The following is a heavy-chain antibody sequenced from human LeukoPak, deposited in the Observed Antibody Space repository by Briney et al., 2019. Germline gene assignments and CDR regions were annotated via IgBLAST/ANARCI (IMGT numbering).Heavy chain of an antibody. Sequence: SVKVSCKASGGTFNNYAINWVRQAPGQGLEWMGGIIPIFGTANYAQKFQGRVTITADESTSTAYMELSSLRSEDTAVYYCARVLGDGDVFDYWGQGTLVTVSS. CDR1: GGTFNNYA. CDR2: IIPIFGTA. D-gene: IGHD4-17*01. CDR3: ARVLGDGDVFDY. V-gene: IGHV1-69*13. J-gene: IGHJ4*02.